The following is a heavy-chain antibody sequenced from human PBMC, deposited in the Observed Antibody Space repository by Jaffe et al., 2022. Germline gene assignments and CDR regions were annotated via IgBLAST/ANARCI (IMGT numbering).Heavy chain of an antibody. J-gene: IGHJ4*02. V-gene: IGHV3-74*01. CDR3: ARGRGSTTSSNFFDY. Sequence: EVQLVESGGGSVQPGGSLRLSCAASGFTFSPYFMHWVRQAPGRGLVWLSRISDDAEGSHTTYADYVRGRFTVSRDNTMLYLQMNSLRADDTGVYYCARGRGSTTSSNFFDYWGQGALVTVSS. CDR2: ISDDAEGSHT. D-gene: IGHD2-15*01. CDR1: GFTFSPYF.